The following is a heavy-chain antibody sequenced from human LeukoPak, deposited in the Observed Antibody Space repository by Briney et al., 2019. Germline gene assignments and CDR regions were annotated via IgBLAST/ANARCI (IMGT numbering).Heavy chain of an antibody. Sequence: ASQTLSLTCTVSGGSISSGGYYWSWLRQRPGKGLEWIGYIYYSGSTYYNPSLKSRVTISVDTSKNQFSLKLSSVTAADTAVYYCARGLVVVAANYFDYWGQGTLVTVSS. CDR3: ARGLVVVAANYFDY. CDR2: IYYSGST. V-gene: IGHV4-31*03. J-gene: IGHJ4*02. CDR1: GGSISSGGYY. D-gene: IGHD2-15*01.